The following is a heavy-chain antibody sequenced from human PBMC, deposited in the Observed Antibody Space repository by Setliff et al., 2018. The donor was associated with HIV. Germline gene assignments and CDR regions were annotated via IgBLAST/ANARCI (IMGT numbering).Heavy chain of an antibody. J-gene: IGHJ4*02. CDR3: ARQGAVTGHSFDS. D-gene: IGHD6-19*01. CDR1: GFSFSSYE. Sequence: PGGSLRLSCAGSGFSFSSYEMNWVRQAPGKGLEWVSHISSTGNVMDYADFVKGRFTISRDNARKSLYLEMHSLTAADTAMYYCARQGAVTGHSFDSWGPGALVTVSS. V-gene: IGHV3-48*03. CDR2: ISSTGNVM.